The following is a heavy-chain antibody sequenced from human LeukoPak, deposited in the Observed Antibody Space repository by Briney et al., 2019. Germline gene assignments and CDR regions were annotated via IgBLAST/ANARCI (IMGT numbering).Heavy chain of an antibody. CDR1: GGSISSYY. D-gene: IGHD5-24*01. V-gene: IGHV4-59*01. CDR2: IYYSGST. Sequence: SETLSLTCTASGGSISSYYRSWIRQPPGKGLEWIGFIYYSGSTYYTPSLKGRVTISVDTSKNQLSLKMSSVPAADTAVYYCGTTNYNPCLNGRVTISVATSKNQFSLKLSSVTAAVTAVYFCARTDVSMWGKVYFDYWGQGTLVTVSS. CDR3: GTTNYNPCLNGRVTISVATSKNQFSLKLSSVTAAVTAVYFCARTDVSMWGKVYFDY. J-gene: IGHJ4*02.